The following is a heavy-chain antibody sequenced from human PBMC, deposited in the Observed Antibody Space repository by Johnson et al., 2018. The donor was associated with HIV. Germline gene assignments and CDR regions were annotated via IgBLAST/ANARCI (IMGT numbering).Heavy chain of an antibody. CDR3: VSSGCQRCAFDI. D-gene: IGHD6-19*01. V-gene: IGHV3-66*01. Sequence: EVQLVESGGGVVQPGRSLRLSCAASGFTFSSYAMHWVRQAPGKGLEWVSVIYSGGKTYYADSVKGRFTISRDNSKNTLYLQMNSLKAEDTAVYYCVSSGCQRCAFDIWGQGTMVTVSS. J-gene: IGHJ3*02. CDR1: GFTFSSYA. CDR2: IYSGGKT.